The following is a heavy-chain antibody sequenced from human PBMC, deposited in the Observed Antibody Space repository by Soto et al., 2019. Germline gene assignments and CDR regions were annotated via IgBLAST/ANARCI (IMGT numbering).Heavy chain of an antibody. D-gene: IGHD3-3*01. V-gene: IGHV3-30-3*01. CDR3: ASKNDFWSGYYTFDY. Sequence: GGSLRLSCAASGFTFSSYAMHWVRQAPGKGLEWVAVISYDGSNKYYADSVKGRFTISRDNSKNTLYLQMNSLRAEDTAVYYCASKNDFWSGYYTFDYWGQGTLVTVSS. CDR1: GFTFSSYA. CDR2: ISYDGSNK. J-gene: IGHJ4*02.